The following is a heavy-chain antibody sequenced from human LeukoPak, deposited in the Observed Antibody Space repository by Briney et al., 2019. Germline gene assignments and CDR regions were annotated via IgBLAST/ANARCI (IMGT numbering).Heavy chain of an antibody. Sequence: PGRSLRLSCAASGFTFSSYAMHWVRQAPGKGLEWVAIISYDGSNKYYAHSVKGRFTISRDNSKNTLYLQMNSLRAEDTAVYYCASPGVKTGFDYWGQGTLVTVSS. CDR2: ISYDGSNK. V-gene: IGHV3-30-3*01. J-gene: IGHJ4*02. D-gene: IGHD3-10*01. CDR1: GFTFSSYA. CDR3: ASPGVKTGFDY.